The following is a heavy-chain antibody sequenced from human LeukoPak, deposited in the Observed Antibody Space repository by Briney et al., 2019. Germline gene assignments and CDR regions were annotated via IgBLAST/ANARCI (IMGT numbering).Heavy chain of an antibody. CDR2: ISYDGSNK. CDR3: AKDGRGSRAAY. CDR1: GFTFSNYG. Sequence: GGTLRLSCAASGFTFSNYGMDWVRQAPGKGLEWVAVISYDGSNKYYADSVKGRFTISRDNSKNTLYLQMNSLRAEDTPVYYCAKDGRGSRAAYWGQGTLVTVSS. J-gene: IGHJ4*02. V-gene: IGHV3-30*18. D-gene: IGHD3-10*01.